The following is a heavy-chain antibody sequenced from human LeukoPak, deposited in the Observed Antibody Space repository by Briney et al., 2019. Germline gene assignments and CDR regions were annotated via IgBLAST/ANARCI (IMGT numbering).Heavy chain of an antibody. CDR1: GGSISSYY. J-gene: IGHJ5*02. V-gene: IGHV4-59*04. Sequence: SETLSLTCTVSGGSISSYYWSWIRQPPGKGLEWIGYIYHSGTTYYNPSLKSRVTISVDTSKNQFFLKLSSVTAADTAVYYCARLPTGYPNWFDPWGQGSLVTVSS. CDR3: ARLPTGYPNWFDP. D-gene: IGHD3-9*01. CDR2: IYHSGTT.